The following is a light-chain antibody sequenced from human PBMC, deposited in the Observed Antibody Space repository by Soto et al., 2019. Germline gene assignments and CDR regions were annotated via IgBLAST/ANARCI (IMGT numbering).Light chain of an antibody. J-gene: IGLJ3*02. Sequence: SYELTQPSSVSVSPGQTARITCSGDLLAKTYARWFHQRPGQAPVLLIYKDTERPSGIPERFSGSSSGSTVTLTISGARVDDEGDYYCYSATDDHVVLFGGGTKLTVL. CDR1: LLAKTY. V-gene: IGLV3-27*01. CDR3: YSATDDHVVL. CDR2: KDT.